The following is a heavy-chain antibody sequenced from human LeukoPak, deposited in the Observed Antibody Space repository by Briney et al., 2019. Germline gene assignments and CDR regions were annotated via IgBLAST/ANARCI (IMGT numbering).Heavy chain of an antibody. D-gene: IGHD5-24*01. J-gene: IGHJ4*02. CDR3: ARSPLRWLQLPYYFDY. CDR1: GGSISSGGHY. CDR2: IYYSGST. V-gene: IGHV4-61*08. Sequence: SETLSLTCTVSGGSISSGGHYWSWIRQPPGKGLEWIGYIYYSGSTNYNPSPKSRVTISLDTSKTQFSLKLSSVTAADTAVYYCARSPLRWLQLPYYFDYWGQGTLVTVSS.